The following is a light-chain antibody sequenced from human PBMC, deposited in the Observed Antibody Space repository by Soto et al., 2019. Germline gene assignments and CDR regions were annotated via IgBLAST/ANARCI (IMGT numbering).Light chain of an antibody. CDR3: MQPLQAPRT. J-gene: IGKJ1*01. V-gene: IGKV2-28*01. CDR1: QSLLERNGYNY. Sequence: EIVLTQTPLSLAVTPGEPASISCRSSQSLLERNGYNYLDWYLQRPGQSPQLLIYLSSHRASGVPDRFSGSGSGTDFTLQISSVEAEDFGVYYCMQPLQAPRTFGQGTRVEV. CDR2: LSS.